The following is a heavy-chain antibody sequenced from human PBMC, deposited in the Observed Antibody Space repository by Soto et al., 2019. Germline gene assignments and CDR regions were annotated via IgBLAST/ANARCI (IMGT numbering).Heavy chain of an antibody. Sequence: VKVSCKASGGTFSSYAISWVRQAPGQGLEWMGGIIPIFGTANYAQKFQGRVTITADESTSTAYMELSSLRSEDTAVYYCARGSRASSGYYHYYGMDVWGQGTTVTVSS. D-gene: IGHD3-22*01. V-gene: IGHV1-69*13. CDR2: IIPIFGTA. J-gene: IGHJ6*02. CDR1: GGTFSSYA. CDR3: ARGSRASSGYYHYYGMDV.